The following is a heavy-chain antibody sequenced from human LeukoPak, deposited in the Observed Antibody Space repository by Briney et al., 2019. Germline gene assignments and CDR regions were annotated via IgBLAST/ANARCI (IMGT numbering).Heavy chain of an antibody. CDR3: ARDLLAYDFWSGYSPHNWFDP. CDR2: INPNSGGT. D-gene: IGHD3-3*01. Sequence: ASVKVSCKASGYTFTGYYMHWVRQAPGQGLEWMGWINPNSGGTNYAQKFQGRVTMTRDTSISTAYMELSRLGYDDTDVYYCARDLLAYDFWSGYSPHNWFDPWGQGTLVTVSS. CDR1: GYTFTGYY. V-gene: IGHV1-2*02. J-gene: IGHJ5*02.